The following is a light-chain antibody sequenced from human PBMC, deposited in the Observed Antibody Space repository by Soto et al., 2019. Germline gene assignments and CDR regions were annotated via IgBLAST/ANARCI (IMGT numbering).Light chain of an antibody. CDR2: DTS. J-gene: IGKJ4*01. CDR1: QDIRKY. V-gene: IGKV1-39*01. Sequence: DIQMTQPPSSLSASVGDRVTITCQASQDIRKYLNWYQQKPGKAPNLLIYDTSNLETGVPSRFSGSGSGTDFTLTISSLQPEDFATYYCQQSYSTLTFGGGTKVDIK. CDR3: QQSYSTLT.